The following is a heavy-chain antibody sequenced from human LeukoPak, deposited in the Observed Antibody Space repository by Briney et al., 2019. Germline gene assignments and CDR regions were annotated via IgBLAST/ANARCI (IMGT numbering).Heavy chain of an antibody. CDR1: GYTFTSYG. CDR3: ARDQRYYDSSGYYY. J-gene: IGHJ4*02. V-gene: IGHV1-18*01. CDR2: ISAYNGNT. D-gene: IGHD3-22*01. Sequence: ASVKVSCKASGYTFTSYGISWVRQAPGQGLEWMGWISAYNGNTNYAQKLRGRVTMTTDTSTSTAYMELRSLRSDDTAVYYCARDQRYYDSSGYYYWGQGTLVTVSS.